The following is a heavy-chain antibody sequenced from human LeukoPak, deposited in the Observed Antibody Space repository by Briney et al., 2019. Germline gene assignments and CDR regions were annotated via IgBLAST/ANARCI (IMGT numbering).Heavy chain of an antibody. CDR1: GYTFSNFG. J-gene: IGHJ4*02. CDR2: ISGNNDNP. D-gene: IGHD1-26*01. V-gene: IGHV1-18*01. CDR3: ARDGTLTDDY. Sequence: GAVKPSCKASGYTFSNFGISWVRQAPGQGLEWMGWISGNNDNPNYGRKFQGRLTVTTDSSTDTAYMELRNLRSDDTAVYYCARDGTLTDDYWGQGT.